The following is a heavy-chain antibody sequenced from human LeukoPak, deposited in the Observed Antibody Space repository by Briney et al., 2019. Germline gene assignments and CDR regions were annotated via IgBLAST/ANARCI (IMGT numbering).Heavy chain of an antibody. V-gene: IGHV3-23*01. CDR1: GFTFSNCG. CDR3: AKVVWGNFRYLDY. J-gene: IGHJ4*02. Sequence: GGSLRLSCAASGFTFSNCGMSWVSQAPGKGLEWVSTISGSGGTTNYADSVNGRFTISRDNSKNTLYLQMNSLRAEDTALYYCAKVVWGNFRYLDYWGQGALVTVSS. D-gene: IGHD3-16*02. CDR2: ISGSGGTT.